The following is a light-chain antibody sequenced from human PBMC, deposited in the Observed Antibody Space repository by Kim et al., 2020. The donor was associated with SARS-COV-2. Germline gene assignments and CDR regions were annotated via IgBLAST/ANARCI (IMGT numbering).Light chain of an antibody. CDR3: CSYAGSYTYV. CDR2: DVN. Sequence: GQSVTISCTGTSSDVGDFNYVTWYQHYPGKAPKVMIYDVNKRPSGVPDRFSGSKSGNAASLTISGLQAEDEAEYYYCSYAGSYTYVFGTGTKVTVL. V-gene: IGLV2-11*01. J-gene: IGLJ1*01. CDR1: SSDVGDFNY.